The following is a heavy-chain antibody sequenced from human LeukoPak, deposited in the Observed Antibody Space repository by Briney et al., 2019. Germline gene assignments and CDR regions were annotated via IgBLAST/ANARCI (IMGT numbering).Heavy chain of an antibody. J-gene: IGHJ3*02. CDR1: GYTFTSYA. D-gene: IGHD3-10*01. CDR3: ARDGMVRGEHAFDI. Sequence: ASVKVSCKASGYTFTSYAMNWVRQAPGQGLEWMDWINTNTGNPTYGQGFTGRFVFSLDTSVSTAYLQISSLKAEDTAVYYCARDGMVRGEHAFDIWGQGTMVTVSS. CDR2: INTNTGNP. V-gene: IGHV7-4-1*02.